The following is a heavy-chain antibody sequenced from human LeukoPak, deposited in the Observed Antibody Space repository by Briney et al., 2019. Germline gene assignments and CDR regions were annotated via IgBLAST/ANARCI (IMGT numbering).Heavy chain of an antibody. Sequence: SSETLSLTCTVSGGSISSGSYYWSWIRQPAGKGLEWIGRIYTSGSTNYNPSLKSRVTISVDTSKNQFSLKLSSVTAADTAVYYCARAPRLTMVRGVRAINNWFDPWGQGTLVTVSS. J-gene: IGHJ5*02. V-gene: IGHV4-61*02. CDR2: IYTSGST. CDR1: GGSISSGSYY. CDR3: ARAPRLTMVRGVRAINNWFDP. D-gene: IGHD3-10*01.